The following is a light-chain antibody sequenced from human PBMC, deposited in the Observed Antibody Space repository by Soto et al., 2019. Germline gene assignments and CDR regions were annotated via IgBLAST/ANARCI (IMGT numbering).Light chain of an antibody. V-gene: IGKV3-15*01. CDR3: QQYHKWPIT. Sequence: EILMTQSPSTLSVSPGEGATLSCRASQIINSNLAWYRHKPGQAPRLLIYRASTRAAGLPDRFSGSGSGIEFTLTTSSLQSEDFAVYYCQQYHKWPITFGQGTRLEIK. J-gene: IGKJ5*01. CDR2: RAS. CDR1: QIINSN.